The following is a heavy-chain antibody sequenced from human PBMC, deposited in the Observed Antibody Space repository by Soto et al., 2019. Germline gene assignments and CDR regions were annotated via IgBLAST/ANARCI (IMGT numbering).Heavy chain of an antibody. J-gene: IGHJ5*02. D-gene: IGHD2-2*02. CDR2: IYYSGST. Sequence: SETLSLTCTVSGGSISSGDYYWSWIRQPPGKGLEWIGYIYYSGSTYYNPSLKSRVTISVDTSKNQFSLKLSSVTAADTAMYYCARVIPKGYCSSTSCYKQNWFDPWGQGTLVTVSS. CDR3: ARVIPKGYCSSTSCYKQNWFDP. CDR1: GGSISSGDYY. V-gene: IGHV4-30-4*01.